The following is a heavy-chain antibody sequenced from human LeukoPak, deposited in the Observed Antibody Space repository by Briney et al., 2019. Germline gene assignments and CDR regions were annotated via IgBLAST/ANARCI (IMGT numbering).Heavy chain of an antibody. J-gene: IGHJ4*02. CDR2: SSAYNGNT. V-gene: IGHV1-18*01. CDR3: ARARPYGSGSYYNLEYFDY. CDR1: GYTFTSYG. Sequence: ASVKVSCKASGYTFTSYGISWVRQAPGQGLEWMGWSSAYNGNTNYAQKLQGRVTMTTDASTSTAYMELRSLRSDDTAVYYCARARPYGSGSYYNLEYFDYWGQGTLVTVSS. D-gene: IGHD3-10*01.